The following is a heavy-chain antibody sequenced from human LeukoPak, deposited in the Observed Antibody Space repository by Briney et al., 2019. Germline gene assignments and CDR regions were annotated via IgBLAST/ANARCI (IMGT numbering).Heavy chain of an antibody. D-gene: IGHD2-15*01. CDR2: ISSNGGST. V-gene: IGHV3-64*01. CDR1: GFTFSSYA. CDR3: AREECSGGSCYSDY. J-gene: IGHJ4*02. Sequence: GGSLRLSCAASGFTFSSYAMHWVRQAPGKGLEYVSAISSNGGSTYYANSVKGRFTISRDNSKNTLYLQMGSLRAEDMAVYYCAREECSGGSCYSDYWGQGTLVTVSS.